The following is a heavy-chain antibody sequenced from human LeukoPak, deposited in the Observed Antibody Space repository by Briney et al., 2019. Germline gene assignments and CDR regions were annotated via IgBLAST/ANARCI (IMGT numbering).Heavy chain of an antibody. J-gene: IGHJ4*02. V-gene: IGHV1-46*01. CDR1: GYTFTGYY. CDR3: ARGPDYDILTGYYTFDY. CDR2: INPSGGST. D-gene: IGHD3-9*01. Sequence: ASVKVSCKASGYTFTGYYIHWVRQAPGQGFEWMGIINPSGGSTSYAQKFQGRVTMTRDTSTSTVYMELSSLRSEDTAVYYCARGPDYDILTGYYTFDYWGQGTLVTVSS.